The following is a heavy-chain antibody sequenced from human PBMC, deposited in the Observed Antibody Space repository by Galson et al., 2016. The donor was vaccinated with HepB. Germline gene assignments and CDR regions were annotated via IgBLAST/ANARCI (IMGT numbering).Heavy chain of an antibody. CDR3: ARTPPGDYYYAMDV. CDR1: GGSISGYY. Sequence: SETLSLTCAVYGGSISGYYWSWIRQPPGKGLEWIGEVTETGRTNDNPFLKSRVTVSLATSKDRFSLRLTSVTAADTAVYYCARTPPGDYYYAMDVWGEGTTVIV. V-gene: IGHV4-34*01. CDR2: VTETGRT. J-gene: IGHJ6*02.